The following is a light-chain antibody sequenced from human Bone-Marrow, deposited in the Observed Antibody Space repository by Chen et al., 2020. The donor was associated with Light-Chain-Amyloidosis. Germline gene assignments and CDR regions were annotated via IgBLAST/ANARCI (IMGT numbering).Light chain of an antibody. Sequence: NFMLTPPHSVSESPGKTAITSCTRSSGSIATNYVQWYQQRPGSSPTTVIYEDDQRPSGVPDRFSGSIDRSSNSASLTISGLKTEDEADYYCQSYQGSSQGVFGGGTKLTVL. J-gene: IGLJ3*02. CDR3: QSYQGSSQGV. CDR1: SGSIATNY. CDR2: EDD. V-gene: IGLV6-57*01.